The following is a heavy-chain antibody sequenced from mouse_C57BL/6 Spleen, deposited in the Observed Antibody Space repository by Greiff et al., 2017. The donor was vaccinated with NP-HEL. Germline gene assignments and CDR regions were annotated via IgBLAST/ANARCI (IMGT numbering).Heavy chain of an antibody. V-gene: IGHV1-7*01. Sequence: QVHVKQSGAELAKPGASVKLSCKASGYTFTSYWMHWVKQRPGQGLEWIGYINPSSGYTKYNQKFKDKATLTADKSSSTAYMQLSSLTYEDSAVYYCARDHYGSSYESYWYFDVWGTGTTVTVSS. CDR2: INPSSGYT. D-gene: IGHD1-1*01. J-gene: IGHJ1*03. CDR1: GYTFTSYW. CDR3: ARDHYGSSYESYWYFDV.